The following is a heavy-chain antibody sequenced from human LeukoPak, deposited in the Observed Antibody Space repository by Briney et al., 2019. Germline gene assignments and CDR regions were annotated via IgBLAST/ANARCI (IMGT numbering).Heavy chain of an antibody. J-gene: IGHJ3*02. CDR2: MNPNSGNT. CDR3: ARDFPSLLGYDSSGSPDAFDI. D-gene: IGHD3-22*01. Sequence: GASVKVSCKASGYTFTSYDINWVRQATGQGLEWMGWMNPNSGNTGYAQKFQGRVTMTRNTSISTAYMELSRLRSDDTAVYYCARDFPSLLGYDSSGSPDAFDIWGQGTMVTVSS. CDR1: GYTFTSYD. V-gene: IGHV1-8*01.